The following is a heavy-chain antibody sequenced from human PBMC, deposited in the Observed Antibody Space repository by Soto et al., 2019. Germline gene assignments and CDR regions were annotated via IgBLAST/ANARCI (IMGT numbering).Heavy chain of an antibody. D-gene: IGHD3-22*01. CDR1: GFTFSSYA. J-gene: IGHJ4*02. V-gene: IGHV3-23*01. CDR3: ARTHEYYYDSSGLYHFDY. Sequence: SLRLSCAASGFTFSSYAMSWVRQAPGKGLEWVSAISGSGGSTYYADSVKGRFTISRDNSKNTLYLQMNSLRAEDTAVYYCARTHEYYYDSSGLYHFDYWGQGTLVTVSS. CDR2: ISGSGGST.